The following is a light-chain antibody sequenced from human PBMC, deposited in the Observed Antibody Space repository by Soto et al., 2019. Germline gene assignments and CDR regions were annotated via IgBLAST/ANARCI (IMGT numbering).Light chain of an antibody. V-gene: IGKV3-11*01. CDR1: QGVRRS. CDR3: QQYNSYSRT. Sequence: EIVLTQSPATLSLSPGERATLSCRASQGVRRSLAWYQQKLGQAPRLLIYDTSTRATCVPARFSGSGSGTDFTLTIRSLQPADFATYYCQQYNSYSRTFGQGTKVAIK. CDR2: DTS. J-gene: IGKJ1*01.